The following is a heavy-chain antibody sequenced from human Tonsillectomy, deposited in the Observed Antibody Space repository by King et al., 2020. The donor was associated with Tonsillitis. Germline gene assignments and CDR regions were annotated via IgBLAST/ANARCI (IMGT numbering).Heavy chain of an antibody. CDR2: INPESGAA. CDR3: ARDTGGWRSFDY. V-gene: IGHV1-2*06. CDR1: GYTFTGYS. J-gene: IGHJ4*02. D-gene: IGHD2-8*02. Sequence: QLVQSGAEVKKPGASVKVSCQASGYTFTGYSIHWVRQAPGQGLDWMGRINPESGAADYALRFEDRVTMTTDTSFRTAYLELSRLRSDDTATYFCARDTGGWRSFDYWGQGTLVTVSS.